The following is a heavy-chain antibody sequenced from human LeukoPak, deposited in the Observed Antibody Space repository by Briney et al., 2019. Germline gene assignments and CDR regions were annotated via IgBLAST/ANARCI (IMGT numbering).Heavy chain of an antibody. CDR2: ISGSGGST. CDR1: GFTFSSYA. J-gene: IGHJ4*02. D-gene: IGHD3-22*01. V-gene: IGHV3-23*01. Sequence: GGSLRLSCAASGFTFSSYAMSWVRQAPGKGLEWVSAISGSGGSTYYADSVKGRFTISRDNSKNTLYLQMNSLSAEDTAVYYCAKDTMEYYYDSSGLFDYWGQGTLVTVSS. CDR3: AKDTMEYYYDSSGLFDY.